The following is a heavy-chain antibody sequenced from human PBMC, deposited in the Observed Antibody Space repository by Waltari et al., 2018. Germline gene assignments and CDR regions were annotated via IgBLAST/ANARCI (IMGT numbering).Heavy chain of an antibody. CDR2: IYYSGTT. V-gene: IGHV4-39*01. D-gene: IGHD6-19*01. CDR3: ARIGIKSSGWTPFDY. J-gene: IGHJ4*02. Sequence: QLQLQESGPGLVIPSETLSLTCTAPGGSIRSSSHHWGWIRQTPGKGLEWIGNIYYSGTTYYNPSLKSRVTISVETSKNQFSLRLSSVTAADTAVYYCARIGIKSSGWTPFDYWGQGTLVTVSS. CDR1: GGSIRSSSHH.